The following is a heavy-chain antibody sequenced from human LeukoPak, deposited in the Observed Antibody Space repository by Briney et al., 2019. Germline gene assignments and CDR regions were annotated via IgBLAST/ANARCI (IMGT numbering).Heavy chain of an antibody. J-gene: IGHJ4*02. D-gene: IGHD6-13*01. V-gene: IGHV4-34*01. CDR2: INHSGST. Sequence: SETLSLTCAVYGGSFSGYYWSWIRQPPGKGLEWIREINHSGSTNYNPSLKSRVTISVDTSKNQFSLKLSSVTAADTAVYYCATVTGASAAGTGGSFDYWGQGTLVTVSS. CDR1: GGSFSGYY. CDR3: ATVTGASAAGTGGSFDY.